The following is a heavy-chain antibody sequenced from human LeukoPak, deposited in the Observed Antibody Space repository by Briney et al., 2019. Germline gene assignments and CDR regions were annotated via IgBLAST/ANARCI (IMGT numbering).Heavy chain of an antibody. D-gene: IGHD6-19*01. CDR2: ISYDGSNK. Sequence: GGSLRLSCAASGFTFSSYGMHWVRQAPGKGLEWVAVISYDGSNKYYADSVKGRFTISRDNSKNTLYLQMNSLRAEDTAVYYCARGGRSSGWYYFDYWGQGTLVTVSS. CDR3: ARGGRSSGWYYFDY. J-gene: IGHJ4*02. CDR1: GFTFSSYG. V-gene: IGHV3-30*03.